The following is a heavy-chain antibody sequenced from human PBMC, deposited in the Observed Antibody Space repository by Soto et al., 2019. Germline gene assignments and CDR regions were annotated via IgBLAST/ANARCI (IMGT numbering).Heavy chain of an antibody. CDR3: ARGYYYDSSGYSPYFDY. CDR2: IIPIFGTA. Sequence: GASLQVSCKASGGTFSSYAISWVRQAPGQGLEWMGGIIPIFGTANYAQKFQGRVTITADESTSTAYMELSSLRSEDTAVYYCARGYYYDSSGYSPYFDYWGQGTLVTVSS. CDR1: GGTFSSYA. D-gene: IGHD3-22*01. J-gene: IGHJ4*02. V-gene: IGHV1-69*13.